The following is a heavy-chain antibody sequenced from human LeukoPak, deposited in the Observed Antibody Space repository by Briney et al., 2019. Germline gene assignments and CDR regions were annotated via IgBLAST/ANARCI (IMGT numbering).Heavy chain of an antibody. J-gene: IGHJ5*02. CDR3: ARVGGSSWYPAGWFDP. CDR1: GGSFSSYY. D-gene: IGHD6-13*01. Sequence: SETLSLTCAVYGGSFSSYYWSWIRQPAGKGLEWIGRIYTSGSTNYNPSLKSRVTMSVDTSKNQFSLKLSSVTAADTAVYYCARVGGSSWYPAGWFDPWGQGTLVTVSS. V-gene: IGHV4-59*10. CDR2: IYTSGST.